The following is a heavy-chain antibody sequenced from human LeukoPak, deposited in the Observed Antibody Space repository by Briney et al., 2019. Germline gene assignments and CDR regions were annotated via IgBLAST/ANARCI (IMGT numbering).Heavy chain of an antibody. CDR1: GYTFTGYY. V-gene: IGHV1-2*02. CDR3: ARPYGDYNYYDY. D-gene: IGHD4-17*01. CDR2: INPNSGGT. J-gene: IGHJ4*02. Sequence: GASVKVSRKASGYTFTGYYMHWVRQAPGQGLEWMGWINPNSGGTNYAQKFQGRVTMTRDTSISTAYMELSRLRSDDTAVYYCARPYGDYNYYDYWGQGTLVTVSS.